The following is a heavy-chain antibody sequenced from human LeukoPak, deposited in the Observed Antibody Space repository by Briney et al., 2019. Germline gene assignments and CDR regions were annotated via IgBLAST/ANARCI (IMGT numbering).Heavy chain of an antibody. D-gene: IGHD6-19*01. Sequence: GGSLRLSCAASGFTFSSYAMHWVRQAPGKGLEWVAVISYDGSNKYYVDSVKGRFTISRDNSKNTLYLQMNSLRAEDTAVYYCARGAGYSSGFLYYYYYGMDVWGQGTTVTVSS. CDR2: ISYDGSNK. CDR3: ARGAGYSSGFLYYYYYGMDV. J-gene: IGHJ6*02. V-gene: IGHV3-30-3*01. CDR1: GFTFSSYA.